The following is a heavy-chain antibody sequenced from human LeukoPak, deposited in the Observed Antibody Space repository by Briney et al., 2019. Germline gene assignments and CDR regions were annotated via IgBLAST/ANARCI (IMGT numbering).Heavy chain of an antibody. CDR1: GFTFSSYS. CDR2: ISSSGSTI. Sequence: PGGSLRLSCAASGFTFSSYSMNWVRQAPGKGLEWVSYISSSGSTIYYADSVKGRFTISRDNAKNSLYLQMNSLRAEDTAVYYCAREGPKYGDSMFDYWGQGTLVTVSS. D-gene: IGHD4-17*01. J-gene: IGHJ4*02. CDR3: AREGPKYGDSMFDY. V-gene: IGHV3-48*01.